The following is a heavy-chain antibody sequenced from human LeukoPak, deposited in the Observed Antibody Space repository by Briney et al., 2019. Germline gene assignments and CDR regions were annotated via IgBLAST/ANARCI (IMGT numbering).Heavy chain of an antibody. V-gene: IGHV3-72*01. Sequence: GGSLRLSCVGSDFIFSDYYMDWVRQAPGKGLEWVGRIRTKPNGYSTDYAASVKGRFTISRDDSKNSLYLQMNSLEIEDTAVYDCARGMDRGSQFDCWGQGTLVTVSS. D-gene: IGHD1-26*01. CDR1: DFIFSDYY. J-gene: IGHJ4*02. CDR2: IRTKPNGYST. CDR3: ARGMDRGSQFDC.